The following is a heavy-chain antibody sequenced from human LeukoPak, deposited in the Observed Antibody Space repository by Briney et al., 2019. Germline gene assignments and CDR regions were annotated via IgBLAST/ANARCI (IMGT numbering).Heavy chain of an antibody. Sequence: GGSLRLSCAASGFTFSSYGMHWVRQAPGKGLEWVAFISDNGLRTYYLESVKGLFTISRDDSKNTLYLQMNSLRVEDTAVYYCARDRIGKYSIDYWGQGTLVTVSS. V-gene: IGHV3-30*12. D-gene: IGHD2-15*01. CDR3: ARDRIGKYSIDY. CDR2: ISDNGLRT. CDR1: GFTFSSYG. J-gene: IGHJ4*02.